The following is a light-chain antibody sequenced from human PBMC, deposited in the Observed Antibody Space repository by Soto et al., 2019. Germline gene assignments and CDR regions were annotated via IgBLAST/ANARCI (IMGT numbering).Light chain of an antibody. CDR2: ANN. CDR3: AAWDDSLSGRV. J-gene: IGLJ3*02. Sequence: QSVLTQPPSASRTPGQRVTISCSGSGSNVGTRYVYWYQQLPGTAPKLLIYANNQRPSGVPDRFSGSKSGTSASLAISGLRSEDEADSYCAAWDDSLSGRVFGGGTKLTVL. V-gene: IGLV1-47*01. CDR1: GSNVGTRY.